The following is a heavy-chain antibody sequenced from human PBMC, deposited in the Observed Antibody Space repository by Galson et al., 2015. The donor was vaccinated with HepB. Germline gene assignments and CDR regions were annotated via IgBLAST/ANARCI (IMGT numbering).Heavy chain of an antibody. Sequence: LRLSCAASGFPFRYYAMSWVRQAPGKGLEWVSTITPSGDNTYSADSMKGRFTISRDNSQNTLFLQMNSLRADDTAIYFCAKVFPEKTDGWYRQALYYFDSWGQGTRVTVSS. CDR2: ITPSGDNT. V-gene: IGHV3-23*01. CDR3: AKVFPEKTDGWYRQALYYFDS. J-gene: IGHJ4*02. D-gene: IGHD6-19*01. CDR1: GFPFRYYA.